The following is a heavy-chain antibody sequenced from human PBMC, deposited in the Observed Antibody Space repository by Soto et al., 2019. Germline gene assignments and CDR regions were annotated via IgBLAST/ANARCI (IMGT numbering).Heavy chain of an antibody. CDR2: INNDGSST. Sequence: GGSLRLSCAASGFTFSSYWMHWVRQAPGKGLVWVSRINNDGSSTGYADSVKGRFTISRDNAKNTLYLQMNSLRAEDTAVYYCVRVYTGGWYPTVDAFEIWGQGTMVTVSS. J-gene: IGHJ3*02. CDR3: VRVYTGGWYPTVDAFEI. D-gene: IGHD6-19*01. V-gene: IGHV3-74*01. CDR1: GFTFSSYW.